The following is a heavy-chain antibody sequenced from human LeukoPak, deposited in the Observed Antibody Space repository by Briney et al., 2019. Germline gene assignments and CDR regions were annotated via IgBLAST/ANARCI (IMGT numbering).Heavy chain of an antibody. CDR2: ISGSDGRT. J-gene: IGHJ4*02. D-gene: IGHD4-17*01. CDR1: GFTFSSYA. Sequence: PGGSLRLSCAASGFTFSSYAMSWVRQAPGKGLEWVSAISGSDGRTYYADSVKGRFTISRDNSKNTLYLQMNSLRAEDTAVYYCVKVFRKDGDFHLFDYWGQGTLVTVSS. CDR3: VKVFRKDGDFHLFDY. V-gene: IGHV3-23*01.